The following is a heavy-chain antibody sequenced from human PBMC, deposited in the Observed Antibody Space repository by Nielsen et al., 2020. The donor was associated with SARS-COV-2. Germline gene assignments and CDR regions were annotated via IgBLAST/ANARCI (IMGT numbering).Heavy chain of an antibody. V-gene: IGHV4-34*01. CDR2: INHSGST. J-gene: IGHJ3*02. CDR1: GGSFSGYY. D-gene: IGHD5-18*01. CDR3: ARGPRGYSYARAFDI. Sequence: SQTLSLTCAVYGGSFSGYYWSWIRQPPGKGLEWIGEINHSGSTNYNPSLKSRVTISVDTSKNQFSLKLSSVTAADTAVYYCARGPRGYSYARAFDIWGQGTMVTVSS.